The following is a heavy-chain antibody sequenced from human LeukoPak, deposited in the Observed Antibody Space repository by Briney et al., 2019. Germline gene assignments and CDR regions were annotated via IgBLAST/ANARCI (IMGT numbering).Heavy chain of an antibody. CDR3: ARDGTWGYYMDV. CDR1: GFTFSSYS. D-gene: IGHD2-15*01. V-gene: IGHV3-21*01. Sequence: GESLRLSCAASGFTFSSYSLNWVRQAPGKGLEWVSSISSSSSYIYYADSVKGRFTISRDNAKNSLYLQMNSLRAEDTAVYYCARDGTWGYYMDVWGKGTTVTVSS. CDR2: ISSSSSYI. J-gene: IGHJ6*03.